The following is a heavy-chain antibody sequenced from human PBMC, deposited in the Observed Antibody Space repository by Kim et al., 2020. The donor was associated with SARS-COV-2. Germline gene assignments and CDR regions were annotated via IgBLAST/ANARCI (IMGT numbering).Heavy chain of an antibody. CDR1: GFTFSSYS. D-gene: IGHD3-22*01. CDR2: ISSSSSYI. J-gene: IGHJ3*02. CDR3: ARGAYDSSGYYFDPDAFDI. V-gene: IGHV3-21*01. Sequence: GGSLRLSCAASGFTFSSYSMNWVRQAPGKGLEWVSSISSSSSYIYYADSVKGRFTISRDNAKNSLYLQMNSLRAEDTAVYYCARGAYDSSGYYFDPDAFDIWGQGTMVTVSS.